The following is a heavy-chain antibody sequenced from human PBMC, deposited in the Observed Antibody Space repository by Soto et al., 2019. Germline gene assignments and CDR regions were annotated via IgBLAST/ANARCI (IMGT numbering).Heavy chain of an antibody. J-gene: IGHJ4*02. CDR1: GYTFTSYG. CDR3: ARGVRREPLDY. Sequence: QVQLVQSGAEVKKPGASVKVSCKASGYTFTSYGISWLRQAPGQGLEWMGWINACNGNTNYAQKIQDRVTKTPDTSTSTAYMELRSLRSDDTAVYYCARGVRREPLDYWSQGTLVTVYS. CDR2: INACNGNT. V-gene: IGHV1-18*01. D-gene: IGHD1-26*01.